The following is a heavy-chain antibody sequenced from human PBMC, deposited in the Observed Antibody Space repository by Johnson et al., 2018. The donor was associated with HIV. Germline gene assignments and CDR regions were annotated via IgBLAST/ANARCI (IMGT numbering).Heavy chain of an antibody. CDR2: IKSKTDGGAT. Sequence: EVQLVESGGGVVQPGRSLRLSCAASGFTFSNAWMSCVRQAPGKGLEWVGRIKSKTDGGATDYPAPVKDRFTISRDDSKNTLYLQMNSLKTEDTAVYYCTTGWYSGYDLPNAFDIWGQGTMVTVSS. CDR1: GFTFSNAW. D-gene: IGHD5-12*01. V-gene: IGHV3-15*01. CDR3: TTGWYSGYDLPNAFDI. J-gene: IGHJ3*02.